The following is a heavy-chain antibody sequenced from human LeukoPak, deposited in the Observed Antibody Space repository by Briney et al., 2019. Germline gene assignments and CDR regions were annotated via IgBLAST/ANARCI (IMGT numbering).Heavy chain of an antibody. D-gene: IGHD3-10*01. Sequence: GGSLRLSCAASGFTFSSYWMSWVRQAPGKGLEWVANIKQDGSEKYYVDSVKGRFTISRGNAKNSLYLQMNSLRAEDTAVYYCARFRLWFGELFDYWGQGTLVTVSS. CDR3: ARFRLWFGELFDY. CDR2: IKQDGSEK. CDR1: GFTFSSYW. V-gene: IGHV3-7*01. J-gene: IGHJ4*02.